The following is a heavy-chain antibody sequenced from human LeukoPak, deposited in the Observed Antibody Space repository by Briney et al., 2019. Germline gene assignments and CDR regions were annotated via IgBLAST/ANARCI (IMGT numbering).Heavy chain of an antibody. CDR2: VHISGST. D-gene: IGHD3-22*01. Sequence: SETLSLTCTVSGDSINSYHWSWIRQSAGKGLQWIGRVHISGSTNYNPSLRSRVAISMDKSKNQFSLKLNFVTAADTAVYYCARDDSSRDGSGGYHDWGQGTLVTVSS. V-gene: IGHV4-4*07. CDR1: GDSINSYH. J-gene: IGHJ4*02. CDR3: ARDDSSRDGSGGYHD.